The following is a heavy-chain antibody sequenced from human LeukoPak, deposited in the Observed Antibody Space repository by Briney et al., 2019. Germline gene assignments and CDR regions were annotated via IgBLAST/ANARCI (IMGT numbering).Heavy chain of an antibody. Sequence: PGGSLRLSCAASGFTFSSCTMTWVRQAPGKGLEWVSSISSSSSYIYYADSVKGRFTISRDNAKNSLYLQMNSLRAEDTAVYYCARGPYYYDSSRNIYFDYWGQGTLATVSS. CDR2: ISSSSSYI. V-gene: IGHV3-21*01. D-gene: IGHD3-22*01. CDR1: GFTFSSCT. CDR3: ARGPYYYDSSRNIYFDY. J-gene: IGHJ4*02.